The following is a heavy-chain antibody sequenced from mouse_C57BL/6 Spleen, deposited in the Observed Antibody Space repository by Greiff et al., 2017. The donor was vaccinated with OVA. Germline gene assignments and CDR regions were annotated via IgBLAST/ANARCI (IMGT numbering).Heavy chain of an antibody. CDR3: ARQGLDYGSSLFDY. CDR1: GFTFSSYG. D-gene: IGHD1-1*01. Sequence: EVKLVESGGDLVKPGGSLKLSCAASGFTFSSYGMSWVRQTPDKRLEWVATISSGGSYTYYPDSVKGRFTISRDNAKNTLYLQMSSLKSEDTAIYYGARQGLDYGSSLFDYWGQGTTLTVSS. CDR2: ISSGGSYT. V-gene: IGHV5-6*01. J-gene: IGHJ2*01.